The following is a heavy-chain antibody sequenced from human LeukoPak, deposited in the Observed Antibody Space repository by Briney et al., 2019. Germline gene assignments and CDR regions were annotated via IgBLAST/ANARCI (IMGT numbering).Heavy chain of an antibody. CDR2: INHSGST. V-gene: IGHV4-34*01. CDR1: GGSFSGYY. J-gene: IGHJ6*02. Sequence: KPSETLSLTCAVYGGSFSGYYWSWIRQPPGKGLEWIGEINHSGSTNYNPSLKSRVTISVDTSKNQFSLKLSSVTAADTAVYYCAREKAEGYYYYGMDVWGQGTTVTVSS. CDR3: AREKAEGYYYYGMDV.